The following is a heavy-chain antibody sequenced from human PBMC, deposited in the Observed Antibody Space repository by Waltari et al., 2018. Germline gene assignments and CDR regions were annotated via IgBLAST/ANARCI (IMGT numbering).Heavy chain of an antibody. Sequence: QVQLQESGPGLVKPSETLSLTCTVPGGSISSYYWSWIRQPPGKGLEWIGYIYYSGSTNYNPSLKSRVTISVDTSKNQFSLKLSSVTAADTAVYYCAREGPYAGGIDYWGQGTLVTVSS. CDR3: AREGPYAGGIDY. J-gene: IGHJ4*02. D-gene: IGHD3-16*01. CDR1: GGSISSYY. CDR2: IYYSGST. V-gene: IGHV4-59*01.